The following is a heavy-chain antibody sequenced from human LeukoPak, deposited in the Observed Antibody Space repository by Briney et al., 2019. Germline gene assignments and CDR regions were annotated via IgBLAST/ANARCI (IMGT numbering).Heavy chain of an antibody. CDR1: GFTFCSYG. CDR2: ISYDGSNK. D-gene: IGHD6-6*01. Sequence: GGSLRLSCAASGFTFCSYGMHWVRQAPGKGLEWVAVISYDGSNKYYADSVKGRFTISRDNSKNTLYLQMNSLRAEDTAVYYCAKEYQYSSPGHYYYYGMDVWGQGTTVTVSS. V-gene: IGHV3-30*18. CDR3: AKEYQYSSPGHYYYYGMDV. J-gene: IGHJ6*02.